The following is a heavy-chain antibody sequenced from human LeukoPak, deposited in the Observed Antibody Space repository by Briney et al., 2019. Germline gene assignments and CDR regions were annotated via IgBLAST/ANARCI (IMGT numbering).Heavy chain of an antibody. Sequence: SETLSLTCDVSGDSMNSHYWSWIRQPPGKGLECVGYIHSSGRTNQNPSLKSRVTLSVDTSKNQFSLTLNSETAADTAVYYCARAVLMETTMFIGDWGQGTLVTVSS. D-gene: IGHD3-10*02. V-gene: IGHV4-59*11. J-gene: IGHJ4*02. CDR1: GDSMNSHY. CDR3: ARAVLMETTMFIGD. CDR2: IHSSGRT.